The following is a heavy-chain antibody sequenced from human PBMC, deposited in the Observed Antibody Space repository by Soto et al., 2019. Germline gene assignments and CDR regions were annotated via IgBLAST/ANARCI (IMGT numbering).Heavy chain of an antibody. D-gene: IGHD2-2*01. CDR1: GFTFSSYA. Sequence: QVQLVESGGGVVQPGRSLRLSCAASGFTFSSYAMHWVRQAPGKGLEWVAVISYDGSNKYYADSVKGRFTISRDNSKNTXYXXMNSLRAEDTAVYYCARDDTTGSAEEYYYYYGMDVWGQGTTVTVSS. V-gene: IGHV3-30-3*01. CDR2: ISYDGSNK. J-gene: IGHJ6*02. CDR3: ARDDTTGSAEEYYYYYGMDV.